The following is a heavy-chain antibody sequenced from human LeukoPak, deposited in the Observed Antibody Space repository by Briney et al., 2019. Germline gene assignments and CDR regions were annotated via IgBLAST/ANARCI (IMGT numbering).Heavy chain of an antibody. J-gene: IGHJ6*02. CDR1: GFTFSSYA. Sequence: GGSLRLSCAASGFTFSSYAMSWVRQAPGQGLEWVSAISGSADKTYYADSVKGRFTISRDNSKNTLYLQMNSLRAEDTAVYYCAKMYYDILTGYYVQYSAMDVWGQGTTVTVSS. D-gene: IGHD3-9*01. V-gene: IGHV3-23*01. CDR3: AKMYYDILTGYYVQYSAMDV. CDR2: ISGSADKT.